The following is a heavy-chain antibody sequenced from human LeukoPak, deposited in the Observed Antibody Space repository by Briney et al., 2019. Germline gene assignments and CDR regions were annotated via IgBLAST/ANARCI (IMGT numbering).Heavy chain of an antibody. CDR1: GGTFSSYA. D-gene: IGHD1-26*01. CDR2: IIPILGIA. J-gene: IGHJ3*02. CDR3: ARGGQPHDAFDI. V-gene: IGHV1-69*04. Sequence: SVKVSCKASGGTFSSYAISWVRQAPGQGLEWMGRIIPILGIANYAQKFQGRVTITADKSTSTAYMELSSLRSEDTAVYYCARGGQPHDAFDIWGQGTMVTVSS.